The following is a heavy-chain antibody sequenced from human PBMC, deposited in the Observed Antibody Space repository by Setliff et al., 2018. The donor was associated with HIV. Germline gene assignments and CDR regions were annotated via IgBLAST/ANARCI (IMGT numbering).Heavy chain of an antibody. D-gene: IGHD5-18*01. CDR3: ARQGTSYGSNYYADV. CDR1: GYSFTTYW. CDR2: IYPGDLDT. V-gene: IGHV5-51*01. J-gene: IGHJ6*03. Sequence: GESLKISCEASGYSFTTYWTGWVRQKPGKGLEWMGIIYPGDLDTRYSPSFQGQVTISADKSISTAYLQWSSLKDSDTAIYYCARQGTSYGSNYYADVWGEGTTVTVSS.